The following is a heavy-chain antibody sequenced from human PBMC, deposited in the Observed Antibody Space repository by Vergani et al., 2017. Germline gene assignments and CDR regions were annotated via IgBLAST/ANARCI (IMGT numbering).Heavy chain of an antibody. J-gene: IGHJ4*02. Sequence: EVQLLESGGGLVQPGGSLRLSCAASGFTFSSYAMSWVRQAPGKGLEWVSAISGSGGSTYYADSVKGRFTISRDNSKNTLYLQMSSLRAEDTAVYYCVKSYSDSSGYYQNYWGQGTLVTVSS. D-gene: IGHD3-22*01. CDR3: VKSYSDSSGYYQNY. CDR1: GFTFSSYA. V-gene: IGHV3-23*01. CDR2: ISGSGGST.